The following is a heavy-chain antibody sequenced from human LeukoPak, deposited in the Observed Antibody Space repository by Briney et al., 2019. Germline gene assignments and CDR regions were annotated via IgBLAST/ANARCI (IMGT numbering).Heavy chain of an antibody. CDR2: ISSSSSTI. CDR1: GFTFSSYS. V-gene: IGHV3-48*01. CDR3: ARDYSAYSNPFDY. D-gene: IGHD4-11*01. Sequence: GGSLRLSCAASGFTFSSYSMNWVRQAPGKGLEWVSYISSSSSTIYYADSVKGRFTISRDNAKNSLYLQMNSLRAEDTAVYYCARDYSAYSNPFDYWGQGTLVTVSS. J-gene: IGHJ4*02.